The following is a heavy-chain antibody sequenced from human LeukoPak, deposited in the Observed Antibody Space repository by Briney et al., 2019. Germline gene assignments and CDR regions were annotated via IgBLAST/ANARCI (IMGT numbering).Heavy chain of an antibody. CDR1: GFTFSSYA. V-gene: IGHV3-30-3*01. CDR3: ARDRSSNEYYFDY. J-gene: IGHJ4*02. D-gene: IGHD2-2*01. Sequence: PGRSLRLSCAASGFTFSSYAMHWVRQAPGKGLEWVAVISYDGSNKYYADSVKGRFTISRDNSKNTLYLQVNSLRAEDTAVYYCARDRSSNEYYFDYWGQGTLVTVSS. CDR2: ISYDGSNK.